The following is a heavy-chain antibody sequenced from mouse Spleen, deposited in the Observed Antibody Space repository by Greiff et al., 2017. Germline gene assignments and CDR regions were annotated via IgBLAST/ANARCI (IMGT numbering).Heavy chain of an antibody. CDR1: GYTFTSYW. CDR3: ARYPLYSNYAMDY. Sequence: QVQLQQPGAELVMPGASVKLSCKASGYTFTSYWMHWVKQRPGQGLEWIGEIDPSDSYTNYNQKFKGKATLTVDKSSSTAYMQLSSLTSEDSAVYYCARYPLYSNYAMDYWGQGTSVTVSS. D-gene: IGHD2-5*01. CDR2: IDPSDSYT. V-gene: IGHV1-69*01. J-gene: IGHJ4*01.